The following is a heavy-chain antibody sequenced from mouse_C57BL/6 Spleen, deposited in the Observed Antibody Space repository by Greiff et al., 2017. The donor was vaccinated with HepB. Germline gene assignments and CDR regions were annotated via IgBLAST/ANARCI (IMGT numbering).Heavy chain of an antibody. D-gene: IGHD1-1*01. J-gene: IGHJ3*01. CDR1: GYTFTSYW. Sequence: QVQLQQSGAELVKPGASVKLSCKASGYTFTSYWMHWVKQRPGQGLEWIGMIHPNSGSTNYNEKFKSKATLTVDKSSSTAYMQLSSLTSEDSAVYYCAREDYYGGGDWFAYWGQGTLVTGSA. CDR3: AREDYYGGGDWFAY. CDR2: IHPNSGST. V-gene: IGHV1-64*01.